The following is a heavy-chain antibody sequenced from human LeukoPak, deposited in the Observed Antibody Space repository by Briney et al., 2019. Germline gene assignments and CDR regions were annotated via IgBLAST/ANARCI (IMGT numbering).Heavy chain of an antibody. V-gene: IGHV4-59*01. J-gene: IGHJ6*02. Sequence: SETLSLTCTVSGGSISSYYWSWIRQPPGKGLEWIGYIYYSGSTNYNPSLKSRVTISVDTSKNQFSLKLSSVTAADTAVYYCARDYDSWSGSTSYYYXXXMDVWGQGTTVTVSS. CDR1: GGSISSYY. CDR2: IYYSGST. D-gene: IGHD3-3*01. CDR3: ARDYDSWSGSTSYYYXXXMDV.